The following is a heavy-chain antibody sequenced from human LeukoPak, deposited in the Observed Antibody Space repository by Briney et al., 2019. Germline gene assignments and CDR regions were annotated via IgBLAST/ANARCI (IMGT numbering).Heavy chain of an antibody. CDR3: ARNKSPSGWYSVF. Sequence: SETLSLTCTVSGGSISSSSYYWGWIRQPPGKGLEWIGSIYYSGSTYYNPSLKSRVTISVDTSKNQFSLKLSSVTAADTAVYYCARNKSPSGWYSVFWGQGTLVTVSS. J-gene: IGHJ4*02. CDR2: IYYSGST. V-gene: IGHV4-39*07. D-gene: IGHD6-19*01. CDR1: GGSISSSSYY.